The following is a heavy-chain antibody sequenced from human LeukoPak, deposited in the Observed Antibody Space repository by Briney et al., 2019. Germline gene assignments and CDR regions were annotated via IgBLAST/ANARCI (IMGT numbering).Heavy chain of an antibody. D-gene: IGHD3-3*01. V-gene: IGHV1-18*01. Sequence: EASVKVSCKASGYTFTSYGISWVRQAPGQGLEWMGWISAYNGNTNYAQKLQRRVTMTTDTSTSTAYMELRSLRSDDTAVYYCARRRDFWSGYRDYYYYYMDVWGKGTTVTVSS. CDR1: GYTFTSYG. CDR2: ISAYNGNT. J-gene: IGHJ6*03. CDR3: ARRRDFWSGYRDYYYYYMDV.